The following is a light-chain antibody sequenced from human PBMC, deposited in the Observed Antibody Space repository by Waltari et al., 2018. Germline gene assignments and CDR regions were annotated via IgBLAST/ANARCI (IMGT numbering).Light chain of an antibody. CDR3: QQYSSSPWT. J-gene: IGKJ1*01. CDR1: ESISHL. V-gene: IGKV3D-20*01. CDR2: DVS. Sequence: EVVLTQSPGTLSLSPGESVTLSCGASESISHLVGWYQQRPGLPPRLIVFDVSKRVTGVPDRFSGRGSGSDFTLTVNRLEPEDFAVYYCQQYSSSPWTFGQGTKLE.